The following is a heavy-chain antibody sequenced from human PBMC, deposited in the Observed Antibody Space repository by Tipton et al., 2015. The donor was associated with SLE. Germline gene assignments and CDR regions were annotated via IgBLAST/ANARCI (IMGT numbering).Heavy chain of an antibody. V-gene: IGHV4-39*07. J-gene: IGHJ4*02. CDR2: MYYSGST. Sequence: TLSLTCTVSGGSINRSSYYWGWIRQPPGKGLEWIGSMYYSGSTYYNPSLKSRVTISVDTSKNQFSLKVRSVTAADTAVYYCARLEWELIDYWGQGTLVTVSS. CDR1: GGSINRSSYY. D-gene: IGHD1-26*01. CDR3: ARLEWELIDY.